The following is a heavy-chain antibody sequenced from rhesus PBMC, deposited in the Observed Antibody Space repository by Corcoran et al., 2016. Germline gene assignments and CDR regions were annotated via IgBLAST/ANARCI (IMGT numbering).Heavy chain of an antibody. V-gene: IGHV1-198*02. J-gene: IGHJ4*01. D-gene: IGHD2-15*01. CDR1: GFTFGSYA. CDR3: ARSAPLLTVGFDY. CDR2: IIPLVGIK. Sequence: QVQLVQSGAEVKKPGASVKVSCKASGFTFGSYAINWVRQAPGQGLEWMGVIIPLVGIKNEAEKVQSRVTIPAYTSTSTAYMERSSLRSEDTAVYYCARSAPLLTVGFDYWGQGVLVTVSS.